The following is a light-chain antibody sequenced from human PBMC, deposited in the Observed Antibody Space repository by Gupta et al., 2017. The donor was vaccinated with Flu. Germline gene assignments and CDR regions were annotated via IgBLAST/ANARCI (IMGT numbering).Light chain of an antibody. CDR2: RNN. Sequence: QSVLTQPPSASGTPGQRVTISCSGSSSNIGSNYVYWYQQLPGTAPKLLIYRNNQRPSGVPDRFSGSKSGTSASLAISGLRSEDEADYYGAAWDDSLSGPLVFGGGTKLTVL. V-gene: IGLV1-47*01. CDR1: SSNIGSNY. CDR3: AAWDDSLSGPLV. J-gene: IGLJ2*01.